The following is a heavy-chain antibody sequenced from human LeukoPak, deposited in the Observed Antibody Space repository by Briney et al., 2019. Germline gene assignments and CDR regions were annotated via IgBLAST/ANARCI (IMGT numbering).Heavy chain of an antibody. D-gene: IGHD5-18*01. Sequence: GGSLRLSCAASGFTFSSYSMKWVRQAPGKGLEWVSSISSSSSYIDYADSVKGRFTISRDNAKNSLYLQMKSLRAEDTAVFYCAKDFRGYGYGDYFDYWGQGTLVTVSS. CDR2: ISSSSSYI. CDR1: GFTFSSYS. V-gene: IGHV3-21*01. CDR3: AKDFRGYGYGDYFDY. J-gene: IGHJ4*02.